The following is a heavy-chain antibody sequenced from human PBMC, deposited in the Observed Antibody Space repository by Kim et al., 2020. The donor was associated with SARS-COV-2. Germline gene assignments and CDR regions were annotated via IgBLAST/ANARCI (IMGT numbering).Heavy chain of an antibody. CDR2: IIPIFGTA. CDR1: GGTFSSYA. V-gene: IGHV1-69*13. J-gene: IGHJ4*02. D-gene: IGHD4-17*01. Sequence: SVKVSCKASGGTFSSYAISWVRQAPGQGLEWMGGIIPIFGTANYAQKFQGRVTITADESTSTAYMELSSLRSEDTAVYYCASSPNPNDYGDYAPFPGFDYWGQGTLVTVSS. CDR3: ASSPNPNDYGDYAPFPGFDY.